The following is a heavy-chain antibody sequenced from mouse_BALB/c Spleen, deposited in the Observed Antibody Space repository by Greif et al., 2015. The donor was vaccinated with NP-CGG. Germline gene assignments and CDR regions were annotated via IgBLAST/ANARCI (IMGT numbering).Heavy chain of an antibody. Sequence: EVKLVESGGGLVQPGGSRKLSCAASGFTFSSFGMHWVRQAPEKGLEWVAYISSGSSTIYYADTVKGRFTISRDNPKNTLFLQMTSLRSEDTAMYYCARSGHRYDVDAMDYWGQGTSVTVSS. CDR2: ISSGSSTI. CDR1: GFTFSSFG. CDR3: ARSGHRYDVDAMDY. D-gene: IGHD2-14*01. J-gene: IGHJ4*01. V-gene: IGHV5-17*02.